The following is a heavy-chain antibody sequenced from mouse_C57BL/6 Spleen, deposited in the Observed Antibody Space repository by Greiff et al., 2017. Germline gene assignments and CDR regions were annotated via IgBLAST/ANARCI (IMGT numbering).Heavy chain of an antibody. CDR2: IYTGSGSN. CDR1: GYTFTSYW. D-gene: IGHD2-14*01. CDR3: ARRGGIGFAY. Sequence: QVQLQQPGAELVKPGASVKMSCKASGYTFTSYWITWVKQRPGQGLEWIGDIYTGSGSNNYNEKLKSKGTLTVDTSSSTAYMQLSSLTSEDSAVYYCARRGGIGFAYWGQGTLVTVSA. V-gene: IGHV1-55*01. J-gene: IGHJ3*01.